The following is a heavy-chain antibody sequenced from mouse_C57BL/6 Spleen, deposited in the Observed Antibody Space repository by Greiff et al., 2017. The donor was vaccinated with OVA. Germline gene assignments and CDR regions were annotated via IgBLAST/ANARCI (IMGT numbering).Heavy chain of an antibody. CDR2: INPGSGGT. Sequence: QVQLQQSGAELVRPGTSVKVSCKASGYAFTNYLLEWVKQRPGQGLEWIGVINPGSGGTNYNEKFKGKATLTADKSSSTAYMQLSSLTSEDSAVYFCARSVGYYFDYWGQGTTLTVSS. V-gene: IGHV1-54*01. D-gene: IGHD3-1*01. J-gene: IGHJ2*01. CDR3: ARSVGYYFDY. CDR1: GYAFTNYL.